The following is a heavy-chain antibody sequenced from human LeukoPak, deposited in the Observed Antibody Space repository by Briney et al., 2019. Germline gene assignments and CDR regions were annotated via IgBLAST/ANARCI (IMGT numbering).Heavy chain of an antibody. CDR1: GFTFSSYA. D-gene: IGHD6-6*01. Sequence: GGSLRLSCAASGFTFSSYALSWVRQAPGKGLEWVSAISGSGGSTYYADSVKGRFTISRDNSKNTLYLQMNSLRAEDTAVSYCANGASYNWFDPWGQGTLVTVSS. V-gene: IGHV3-23*01. CDR2: ISGSGGST. J-gene: IGHJ5*02. CDR3: ANGASYNWFDP.